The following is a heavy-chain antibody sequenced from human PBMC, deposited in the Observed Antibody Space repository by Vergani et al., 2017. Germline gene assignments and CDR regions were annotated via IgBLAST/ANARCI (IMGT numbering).Heavy chain of an antibody. CDR2: IYYSGST. CDR1: GGSISSYY. V-gene: IGHV4-59*01. Sequence: QVQLQESGPGLVKPSETLSLTCTVSGGSISSYYWSWIRQPPGKGLEWIGYIYYSGSTNYNPSLKSRVTISVDTSKNQFSLKLSSVTAADTAVYYCARVAPEVDIVATMAFDYWGQGTLVTVSS. D-gene: IGHD5-12*01. J-gene: IGHJ4*02. CDR3: ARVAPEVDIVATMAFDY.